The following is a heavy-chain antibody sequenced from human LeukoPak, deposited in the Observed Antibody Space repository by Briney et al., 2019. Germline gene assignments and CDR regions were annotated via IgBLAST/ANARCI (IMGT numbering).Heavy chain of an antibody. J-gene: IGHJ5*02. CDR3: ARVTMVQYNWFDP. V-gene: IGHV4-61*01. D-gene: IGHD4/OR15-4a*01. CDR2: IYYSGST. CDR1: GGSVSSGSYY. Sequence: PSETLSLTCTVSGGSVSSGSYYWSWIRQPPGKGLEWIGYIYYSGSTNYNPSLKSRVTISVDTSKNQFSLKLGSVTAADTALYYCARVTMVQYNWFDPWGQGTLVTVSS.